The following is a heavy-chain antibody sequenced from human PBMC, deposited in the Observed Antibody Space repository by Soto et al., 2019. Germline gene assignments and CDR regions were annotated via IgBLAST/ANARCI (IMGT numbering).Heavy chain of an antibody. J-gene: IGHJ4*02. CDR1: GGSISSYY. Sequence: SQTLSLTCTVSGGSISSYYWSWIRQPPGKGLEWIGYIYYSGSTNYNPSLKSRVTISVDTSKNQFSLKLSSVTAADTAVYYCARHPSSRGYFDYWGQGTLVTVSS. CDR2: IYYSGST. CDR3: ARHPSSRGYFDY. D-gene: IGHD6-13*01. V-gene: IGHV4-59*08.